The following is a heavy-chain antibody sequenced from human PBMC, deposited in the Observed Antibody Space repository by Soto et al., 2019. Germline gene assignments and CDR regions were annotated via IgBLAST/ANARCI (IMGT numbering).Heavy chain of an antibody. J-gene: IGHJ6*02. CDR1: GGSISSSSYY. CDR3: ASQYYYYGMDV. V-gene: IGHV4-39*01. CDR2: IYYSGST. Sequence: QLQLQESGPGPVKPSETLSLTCTVSGGSISSSSYYWGWIRQPPGKGLEWIGSIYYSGSTYYNPSLKSRVTISVDTSKNQFSLKLSSVTAADTAVYYCASQYYYYGMDVWGQGTTVTVSS.